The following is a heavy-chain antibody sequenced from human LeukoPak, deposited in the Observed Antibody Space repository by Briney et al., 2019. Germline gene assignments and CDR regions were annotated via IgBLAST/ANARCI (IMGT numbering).Heavy chain of an antibody. CDR2: ISYSGST. J-gene: IGHJ4*02. Sequence: SETLSLTCTVSGGSISNYYWSWIRQPPGKGLEWIGYISYSGSTNYNPSLKSRVTISVDTSKNQFSLKLSSVTAADTAVYYCAREPLVGPPGAPLDYWGQGTLVTVSS. V-gene: IGHV4-59*12. CDR3: AREPLVGPPGAPLDY. D-gene: IGHD1-26*01. CDR1: GGSISNYY.